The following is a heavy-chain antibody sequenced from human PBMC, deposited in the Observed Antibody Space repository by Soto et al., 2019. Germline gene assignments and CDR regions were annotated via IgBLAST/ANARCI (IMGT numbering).Heavy chain of an antibody. V-gene: IGHV3-23*01. J-gene: IGHJ5*02. CDR3: AKGRGYSYGYRPNWFDP. CDR2: ISGSGGST. CDR1: GFTFSSYA. Sequence: GGSLRLSCAASGFTFSSYAMSWVHQAPGKXLEWVSAISGSGGSTYYADSVKGRFTISRDNSKNTLYLQMNSLRAEDTAVYYCAKGRGYSYGYRPNWFDPWGQGTLVTVSS. D-gene: IGHD5-18*01.